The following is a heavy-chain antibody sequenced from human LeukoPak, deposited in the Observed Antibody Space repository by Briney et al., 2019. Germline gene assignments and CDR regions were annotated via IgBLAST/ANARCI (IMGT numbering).Heavy chain of an antibody. CDR2: ISGSGGST. V-gene: IGHV3-23*01. J-gene: IGHJ5*02. CDR1: GFTFSSYA. Sequence: GGSLRLSCAASGFTFSSYAMSWVRQAPGKGLEWVSAISGSGGSTYYADSVKGRFTISRDNAKNSLYLQMNSLRAEDTAVYYCASLYYYGTGTGWISWGQGTLVTVSS. CDR3: ASLYYYGTGTGWIS. D-gene: IGHD3-10*01.